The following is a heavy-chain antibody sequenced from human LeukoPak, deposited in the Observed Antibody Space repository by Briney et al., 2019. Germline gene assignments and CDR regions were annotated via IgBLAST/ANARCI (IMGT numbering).Heavy chain of an antibody. CDR3: AKTPLDPYYYYMDV. Sequence: AGGSLRLSCAASGFTFSSYAMSWVRQAPGKGLEWVSAISGSGGSTYYADSVKGRFSISRDNSKNTLYLQMNSLRAGDTAVYYCAKTPLDPYYYYMDVWGKGTTVTVSS. CDR2: ISGSGGST. V-gene: IGHV3-23*01. J-gene: IGHJ6*03. CDR1: GFTFSSYA.